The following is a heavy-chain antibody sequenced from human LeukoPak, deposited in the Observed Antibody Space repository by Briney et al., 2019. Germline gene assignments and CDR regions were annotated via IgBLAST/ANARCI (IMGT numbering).Heavy chain of an antibody. V-gene: IGHV1-69*13. D-gene: IGHD3-10*01. J-gene: IGHJ3*02. CDR3: ATGDITMVRGVMRPDAFDI. Sequence: SVKVSCKASGGTFSSYAISWVRQAPGQGLEWMGGIIPIFGTANYAQKFQGRVTVTADESTSTAYMELSSLRSEDTAVYYCATGDITMVRGVMRPDAFDIWGQGTMVTVSS. CDR2: IIPIFGTA. CDR1: GGTFSSYA.